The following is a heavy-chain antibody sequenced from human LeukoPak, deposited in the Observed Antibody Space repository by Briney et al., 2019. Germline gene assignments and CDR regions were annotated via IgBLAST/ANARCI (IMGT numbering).Heavy chain of an antibody. V-gene: IGHV4-38-2*02. Sequence: SETLSLTCAVSGYSISSGYYWGWIRPPPGKGLEWIGSIYHSGSTYYNPSLKSRVTISVDTSKNQFSLKLSSVTAADTAVYYCAREYCSGGSGVLCYHMDVWGKGTTVTVSS. J-gene: IGHJ6*03. D-gene: IGHD2-15*01. CDR2: IYHSGST. CDR3: AREYCSGGSGVLCYHMDV. CDR1: GYSISSGYY.